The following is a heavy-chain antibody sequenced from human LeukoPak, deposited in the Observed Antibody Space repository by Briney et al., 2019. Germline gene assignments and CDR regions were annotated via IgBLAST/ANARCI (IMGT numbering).Heavy chain of an antibody. D-gene: IGHD6-13*01. J-gene: IGHJ5*02. V-gene: IGHV4-39*01. Sequence: SETLSLTCTVSGASISRDTYFWGWIRQSPEKGLEWIGSIDSSGTTHYNSSLKSRVIISVDTSKNQFSLKLSSVTAADTAVYYCARQPYSSSWYPPDNWFDPWGQGTLVTVSS. CDR2: IDSSGTT. CDR3: ARQPYSSSWYPPDNWFDP. CDR1: GASISRDTYF.